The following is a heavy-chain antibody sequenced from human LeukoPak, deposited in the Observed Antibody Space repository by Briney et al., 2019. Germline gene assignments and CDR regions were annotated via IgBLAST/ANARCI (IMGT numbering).Heavy chain of an antibody. V-gene: IGHV3-21*01. CDR3: PRGTDHFGVGYFDY. J-gene: IGHJ4*02. CDR1: GFTFSSYS. D-gene: IGHD2-8*01. Sequence: GGSLRLSCAASGFTFSSYSMNWVRQAPGKGLEWVASISSSSSYIYYADSVKGRFTISRDNAKNSLYLQMNSLRAEDTAVYYCPRGTDHFGVGYFDYWGQGTLVTVSS. CDR2: ISSSSSYI.